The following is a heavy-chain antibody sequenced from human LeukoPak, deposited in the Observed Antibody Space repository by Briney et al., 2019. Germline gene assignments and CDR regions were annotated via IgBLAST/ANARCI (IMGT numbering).Heavy chain of an antibody. J-gene: IGHJ5*02. D-gene: IGHD6-19*01. CDR2: IYTSGST. CDR3: AREGWYSSGWYPRHNWFDP. CDR1: GDSISSYY. Sequence: PSETLSLTCTVSGDSISSYYWSWIRQPAGKGLEWIGRIYTSGSTNYNPSLKSRVTMSVDTSKNQFSLKLSSVTAADTAVYYCAREGWYSSGWYPRHNWFDPWGQGTLVTVSS. V-gene: IGHV4-4*07.